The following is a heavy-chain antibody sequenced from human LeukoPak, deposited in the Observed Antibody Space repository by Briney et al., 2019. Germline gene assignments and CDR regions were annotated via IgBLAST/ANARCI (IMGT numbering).Heavy chain of an antibody. CDR2: IYPGDSDT. Sequence: GESLKIPCKGSGHRFTNYWIAWVRQMPGKGLEWMGIIYPGDSDTRYSPSFQGQVTISADKSISTAYLQWSSLKASDTAMYYCASKGSSGWYFYWGQGTLVTVSS. J-gene: IGHJ4*02. V-gene: IGHV5-51*01. CDR1: GHRFTNYW. CDR3: ASKGSSGWYFY. D-gene: IGHD6-19*01.